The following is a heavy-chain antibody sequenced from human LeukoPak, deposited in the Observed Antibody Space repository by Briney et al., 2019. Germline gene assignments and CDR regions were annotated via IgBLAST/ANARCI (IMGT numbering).Heavy chain of an antibody. V-gene: IGHV3-7*05. CDR2: IKEDGSEK. D-gene: IGHD2/OR15-2a*01. J-gene: IGHJ6*02. CDR1: GFTFSNYW. Sequence: GGSLRLSCAASGFTFSNYWMSWVRQAPGKGLEWVANIKEDGSEKYYVDSVKGRFTISRDNAKNTLYLQMNSLRAEDTAVYYCAKDLSYGLDVWGQGTTVAVSS. CDR3: AKDLSYGLDV.